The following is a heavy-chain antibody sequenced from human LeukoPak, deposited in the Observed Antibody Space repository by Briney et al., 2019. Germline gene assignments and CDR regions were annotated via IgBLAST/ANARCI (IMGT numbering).Heavy chain of an antibody. D-gene: IGHD2/OR15-2a*01. V-gene: IGHV3-23*01. CDR2: ISGSGGAT. CDR3: AKDGQEIGSPDYFDS. Sequence: GGSLRLSCAASGFTFSGYAMNWVRQAPGKGLEWVSGISGSGGATYYADSVKGRFAISRDNSKNTLFLLMNSLRVEDTAVYYCAKDGQEIGSPDYFDSWGQGTLLTVSS. J-gene: IGHJ4*02. CDR1: GFTFSGYA.